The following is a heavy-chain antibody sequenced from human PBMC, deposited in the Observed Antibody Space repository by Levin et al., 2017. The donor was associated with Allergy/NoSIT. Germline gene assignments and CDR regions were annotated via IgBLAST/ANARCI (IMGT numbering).Heavy chain of an antibody. CDR1: GFTFSSYW. D-gene: IGHD3-16*01. V-gene: IGHV3-7*01. CDR2: IKEDGSDK. J-gene: IGHJ4*02. CDR3: ARDLLGGLSDFDY. Sequence: PGGSLRLSCAVSGFTFSSYWMSWVRQAPGKGLEWVANIKEDGSDKNYVDSVKGRFTIYRDNAQNALFLHMNSLRAEDTALYFCARDLLGGLSDFDYWGQGTLVTVSS.